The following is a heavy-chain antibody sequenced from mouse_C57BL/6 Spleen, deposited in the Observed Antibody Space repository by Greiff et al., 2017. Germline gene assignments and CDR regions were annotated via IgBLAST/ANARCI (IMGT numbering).Heavy chain of an antibody. CDR3: TLGLYAMDY. CDR1: GFTFSDAW. D-gene: IGHD4-1*01. V-gene: IGHV6-6*01. Sequence: DVQLQESGGGLVQPGGSMTLSCAASGFTFSDAWMDWIRQSPEKGLEWVAEIRNKANHHATYYAESVKGRFTISRDDSKSSVYLQMNSLRAEDTGIYYCTLGLYAMDYWGQGTSVTVSS. CDR2: IRNKANHHAT. J-gene: IGHJ4*01.